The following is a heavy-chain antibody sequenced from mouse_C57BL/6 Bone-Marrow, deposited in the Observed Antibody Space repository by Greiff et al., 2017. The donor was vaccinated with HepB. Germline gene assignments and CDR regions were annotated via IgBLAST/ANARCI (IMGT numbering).Heavy chain of an antibody. CDR2: IYPRSGNT. Sequence: VQLQQSGAELARPGASVKLSCKASGYTFTSYGISWVKQRTGQGLEWIGEIYPRSGNTYYNEKFKGKATLTADKSSSTAYMELRSLTSEDSAVYFCARRWLLLYWYFDVWGTGTTVTVSS. D-gene: IGHD2-3*01. CDR3: ARRWLLLYWYFDV. CDR1: GYTFTSYG. V-gene: IGHV1-81*01. J-gene: IGHJ1*03.